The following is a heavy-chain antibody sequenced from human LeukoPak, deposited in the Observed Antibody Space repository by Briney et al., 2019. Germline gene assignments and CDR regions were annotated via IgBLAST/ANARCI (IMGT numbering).Heavy chain of an antibody. CDR2: INPNSGGT. CDR1: GYTFTGYY. V-gene: IGHV1-2*06. J-gene: IGHJ4*02. D-gene: IGHD3-22*01. Sequence: GASVKVSCKASGYTFTGYYMHWVRQAPGQGLEWMGRINPNSGGTNYARKLQGRVTMTRDTSISTAYMELSRLRSDDTAVYYCASLYYYDSSGYYDFDYWGQGTLVTVSS. CDR3: ASLYYYDSSGYYDFDY.